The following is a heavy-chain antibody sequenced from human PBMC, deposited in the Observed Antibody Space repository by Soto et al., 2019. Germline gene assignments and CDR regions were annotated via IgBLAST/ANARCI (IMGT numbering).Heavy chain of an antibody. CDR2: INPSGGAT. Sequence: QVRLVQSGAEVQNPGASVKLSCEASGYTFANYYVHWVRQAPGQGLQWMGKINPSGGATTYAQKFQGRVTISWDASAKSVYMDMRRLSGDDTAVYYCAKQTVELSLGGFDPWGQGTLVTVSS. V-gene: IGHV1-46*01. CDR3: AKQTVELSLGGFDP. D-gene: IGHD3-16*01. J-gene: IGHJ5*02. CDR1: GYTFANYY.